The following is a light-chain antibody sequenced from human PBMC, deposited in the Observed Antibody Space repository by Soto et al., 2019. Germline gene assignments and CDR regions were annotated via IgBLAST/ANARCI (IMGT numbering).Light chain of an antibody. CDR1: SSDVGGYNY. J-gene: IGLJ2*01. CDR3: SSYTGSSTP. CDR2: DVS. V-gene: IGLV2-14*03. Sequence: QSALTQHASVSGSPGQSITISCTGTSSDVGGYNYVSWYQHHPGKAPKLIIYDVSNRPSGVSNRFSGSKSGNTASLTISGLQAEDEADYYCSSYTGSSTPFGGGTKVTVL.